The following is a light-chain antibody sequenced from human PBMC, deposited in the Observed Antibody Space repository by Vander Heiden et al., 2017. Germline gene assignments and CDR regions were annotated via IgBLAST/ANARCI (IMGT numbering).Light chain of an antibody. CDR2: GAS. J-gene: IGKJ2*01. CDR1: QSVSSI. V-gene: IGKV3-15*01. Sequence: IVMTQSPATMSVSPRERATLSCRASQSVSSILAWYQQKPGQAPRLLSYGASTRATGIPARFSGSGSGTEFTLTISSLQSEDFAVYYCQKYNNSPYNFCQGTKLEIK. CDR3: QKYNNSPYN.